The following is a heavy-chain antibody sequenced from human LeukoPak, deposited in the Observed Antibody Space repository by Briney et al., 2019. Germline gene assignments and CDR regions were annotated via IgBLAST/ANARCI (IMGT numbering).Heavy chain of an antibody. D-gene: IGHD3-10*01. CDR1: GGSFSGYY. J-gene: IGHJ4*02. V-gene: IGHV4-34*01. Sequence: PSETLSLTCAVYGGSFSGYYWSWIRQPPGKGLEWIGEINHSGSTNYNPSLKSRVTISVDTSKNQFSLKLSSVTAADTAVYYCATFPNYYGSGSYDYWGQGTLVTVSS. CDR3: ATFPNYYGSGSYDY. CDR2: INHSGST.